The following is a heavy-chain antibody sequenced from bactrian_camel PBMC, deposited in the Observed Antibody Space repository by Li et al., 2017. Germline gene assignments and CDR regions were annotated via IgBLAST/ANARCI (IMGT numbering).Heavy chain of an antibody. CDR1: GWAFSKLC. CDR2: IWMSGHT. J-gene: IGHJ4*01. V-gene: IGHV3S67*01. CDR3: AAGYSDYGQCSFEYAD. D-gene: IGHD4*01. Sequence: QLVESGGGSVQPGGSLRLSCVASGWAFSKLCVGWFRQAPGKERERVASIWMSGHTDYPDSVKGRFTISRDAAKNTLYLQMNNLKSEDSAMYYCAAGYSDYGQCSFEYADWGQGTQVTVS.